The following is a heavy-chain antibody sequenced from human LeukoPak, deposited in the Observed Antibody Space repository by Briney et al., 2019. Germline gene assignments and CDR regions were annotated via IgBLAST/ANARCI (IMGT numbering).Heavy chain of an antibody. V-gene: IGHV3-30*02. D-gene: IGHD2-2*03. Sequence: PGGSLRLSCAASGFTFSSYGMHWVRRAPGKGLEWMTFIRFDGSEEYYADSVKGRFTISRDYSKNTLFLQMSSLRPEDTAVYYCALGKNFGYHYFDFWGQGAMVTVSS. CDR2: IRFDGSEE. J-gene: IGHJ4*02. CDR3: ALGKNFGYHYFDF. CDR1: GFTFSSYG.